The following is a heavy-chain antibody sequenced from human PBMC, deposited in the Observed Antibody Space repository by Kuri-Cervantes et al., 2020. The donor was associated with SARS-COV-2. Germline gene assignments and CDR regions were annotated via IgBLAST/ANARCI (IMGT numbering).Heavy chain of an antibody. V-gene: IGHV4-39*01. CDR3: ARGPEGVVAY. J-gene: IGHJ4*02. CDR1: GGSISSSSYY. CDR2: IYYSGST. Sequence: GSLRLCCTVSGGSISSSSYYWGWIRQPPGKGLEWIGSIYYSGSTYYNPSLKSRVTISVDTSKNQFSLKLSSVTAADTAVYYCARGPEGVVAYWGQGTLVTVSS. D-gene: IGHD1-14*01.